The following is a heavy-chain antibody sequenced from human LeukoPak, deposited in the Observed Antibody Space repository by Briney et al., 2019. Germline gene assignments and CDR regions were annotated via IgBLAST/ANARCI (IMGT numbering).Heavy chain of an antibody. J-gene: IGHJ3*02. CDR2: ISSSSSYI. CDR3: ASEYWSGGSCYSTAFDI. V-gene: IGHV3-21*01. CDR1: GFTFSSYS. D-gene: IGHD2-15*01. Sequence: GGSLRLSCAASGFTFSSYSMNWVRQAPGKGLEWVSSISSSSSYIYYADSVKGRFTISRDNAKNSLYLQMNSLRAEDTAVYYCASEYWSGGSCYSTAFDIWGQGTMVTVSS.